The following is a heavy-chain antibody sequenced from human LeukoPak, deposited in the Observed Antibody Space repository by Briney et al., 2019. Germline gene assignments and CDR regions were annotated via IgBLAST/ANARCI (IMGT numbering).Heavy chain of an antibody. CDR3: ARARTEYSSEENWFDP. D-gene: IGHD6-6*01. CDR1: GYSFTSYW. V-gene: IGHV5-51*01. CDR2: IYPGDSDT. Sequence: GESLKISCKGSGYSFTSYWIGWVRQMPGKGLEWMGIIYPGDSDTRYSPSFQGQVTISADKSISTAYLQWSSPKASDTAMYYCARARTEYSSEENWFDPWGQGTLVTVSS. J-gene: IGHJ5*02.